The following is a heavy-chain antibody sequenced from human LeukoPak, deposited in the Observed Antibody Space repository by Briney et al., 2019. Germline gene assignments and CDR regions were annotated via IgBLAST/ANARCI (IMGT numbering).Heavy chain of an antibody. CDR3: ARGGPDTAMVPPDY. V-gene: IGHV4-59*06. Sequence: SETLSLTCTVSGGSISSYYWSWIRQPPGKGLEWIGYIYYSGSTYYNPSLKSRVTISVDTSKNQFSLKLSSVTAADTAVYYCARGGPDTAMVPPDYWGQGTLVTVSS. CDR2: IYYSGST. J-gene: IGHJ4*02. CDR1: GGSISSYY. D-gene: IGHD5-18*01.